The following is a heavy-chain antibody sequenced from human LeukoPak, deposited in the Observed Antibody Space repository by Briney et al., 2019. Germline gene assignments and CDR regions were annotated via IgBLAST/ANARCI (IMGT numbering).Heavy chain of an antibody. D-gene: IGHD1-26*01. J-gene: IGHJ4*01. CDR3: AKTQWKVGATDYFDY. V-gene: IGHV3-23*01. Sequence: GGSLRLSCAASGFAFKNYGMTWVRQAPGKGLQWVSNINDNGGQRHYADSVKGRFTISRDNSKNTLFLQMDSLRAEDTAVYYCAKTQWKVGATDYFDYWGHGILVTVSS. CDR2: INDNGGQR. CDR1: GFAFKNYG.